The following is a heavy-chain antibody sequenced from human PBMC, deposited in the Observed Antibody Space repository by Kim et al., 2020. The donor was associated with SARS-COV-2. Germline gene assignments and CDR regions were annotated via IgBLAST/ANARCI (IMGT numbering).Heavy chain of an antibody. J-gene: IGHJ6*02. Sequence: VKGRFTISRDNAKNSLSLQMNSLRAEDTAVYYCAREGYSSGWYDYYGMDVWGQGTTVTVSS. D-gene: IGHD6-19*01. CDR3: AREGYSSGWYDYYGMDV. V-gene: IGHV3-11*05.